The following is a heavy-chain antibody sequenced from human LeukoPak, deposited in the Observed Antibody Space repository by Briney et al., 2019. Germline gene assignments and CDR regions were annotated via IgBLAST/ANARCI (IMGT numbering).Heavy chain of an antibody. D-gene: IGHD3-16*01. Sequence: GGSLRLSCAASGFTFSDYYMSWIRQAPGKGLEWVANIKQDGSEKYYVDSVKGRFTISRDNAKNSLYLQMNSLRAEDTAVYYCARVDFNDYVWGSCFDYWGQGTLVTVSS. V-gene: IGHV3-7*01. CDR3: ARVDFNDYVWGSCFDY. CDR2: IKQDGSEK. J-gene: IGHJ4*02. CDR1: GFTFSDYY.